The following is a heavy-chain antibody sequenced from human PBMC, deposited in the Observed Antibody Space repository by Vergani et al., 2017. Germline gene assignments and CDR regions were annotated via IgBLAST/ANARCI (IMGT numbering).Heavy chain of an antibody. Sequence: QVQLQESGPGLVQPAETLSLTCVVSNSSINSNYYWGWIRQSPGKRLEWIGSVSLSGSTFSNPSLKSRVTISVDKSKKLISLILNSVTAADTAVYYCVRDAINYDVLTGYYIGLDSWGQGTLVTVSS. J-gene: IGHJ4*02. V-gene: IGHV4-38-2*01. CDR2: VSLSGST. CDR3: VRDAINYDVLTGYYIGLDS. D-gene: IGHD3-9*01. CDR1: NSSINSNYY.